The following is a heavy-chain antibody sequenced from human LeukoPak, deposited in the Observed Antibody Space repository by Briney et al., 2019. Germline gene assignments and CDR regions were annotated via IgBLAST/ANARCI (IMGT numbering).Heavy chain of an antibody. CDR1: GGSISSYY. Sequence: PSETLSLTCTISGGSISSYYWSWIRQPPGKGLEWIGYIYTSGAANYNPSLESRVTISVATSKNQFSLKLSSVTAADTAVYYCARGGGYSGYGDNWFDPWGQGTLVTVSS. V-gene: IGHV4-59*01. D-gene: IGHD5-12*01. CDR3: ARGGGYSGYGDNWFDP. CDR2: IYTSGAA. J-gene: IGHJ5*02.